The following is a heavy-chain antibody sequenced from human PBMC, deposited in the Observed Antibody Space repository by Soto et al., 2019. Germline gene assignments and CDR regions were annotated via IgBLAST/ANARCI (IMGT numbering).Heavy chain of an antibody. CDR2: IFYAGDT. CDR1: GESIATGAFY. D-gene: IGHD4-17*01. J-gene: IGHJ5*02. CDR3: AREGDYRTWFEP. Sequence: SETLSLTCTVSGESIATGAFYWSWIRLQSGKGPEWIGSIFYAGDTYYNPSLKSRVEISLDGSQNQFSLNLRSVTAADTAVYYCAREGDYRTWFEPWGPGTLVTVYS. V-gene: IGHV4-31*03.